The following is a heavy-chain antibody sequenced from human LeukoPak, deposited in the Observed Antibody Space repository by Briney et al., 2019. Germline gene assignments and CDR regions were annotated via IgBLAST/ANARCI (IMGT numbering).Heavy chain of an antibody. CDR1: GGSFSGYY. CDR3: ARTIKDCGGDCYSYYFDY. V-gene: IGHV4-34*01. J-gene: IGHJ4*02. CDR2: INHSGST. Sequence: SETLSLTCAVYGGSFSGYYWSWIRQPPGKGLEWIGEINHSGSTNYNPSLKSRVTISVDTSKNQFSLKLSSVTAADTAVYYCARTIKDCGGDCYSYYFDYWGQGTLVTVSS. D-gene: IGHD2-21*02.